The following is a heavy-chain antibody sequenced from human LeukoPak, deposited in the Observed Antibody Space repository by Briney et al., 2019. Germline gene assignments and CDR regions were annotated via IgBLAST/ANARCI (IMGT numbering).Heavy chain of an antibody. CDR1: GYSISSGYY. J-gene: IGHJ4*02. D-gene: IGHD1-1*01. CDR3: ARWGWNPGWDY. CDR2: IYHSGST. V-gene: IGHV4-38-2*02. Sequence: PSETLSLTCTVSGYSISSGYYWGWIRQPPGKGLEWIGSIYHSGSTYYNPSLKSRVTISVDTSKNQFSLKLSSVTAADTAVYYCARWGWNPGWDYWGQGTLVTVSS.